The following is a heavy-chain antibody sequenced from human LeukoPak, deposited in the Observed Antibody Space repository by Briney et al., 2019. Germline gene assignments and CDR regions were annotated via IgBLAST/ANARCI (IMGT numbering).Heavy chain of an antibody. D-gene: IGHD2-8*01. CDR2: LSGSGGST. CDR3: AKNAAGIVLMIYAPLDS. J-gene: IGHJ4*02. Sequence: GGSLRLSCAASGFTFGMYAMSWVRQAPGKGLEWVSTLSGSGGSTYYADSVKGRFTISGDESKNTLSLQMNSLRPEDTAVYYCAKNAAGIVLMIYAPLDSWGQGALVTVSS. CDR1: GFTFGMYA. V-gene: IGHV3-23*01.